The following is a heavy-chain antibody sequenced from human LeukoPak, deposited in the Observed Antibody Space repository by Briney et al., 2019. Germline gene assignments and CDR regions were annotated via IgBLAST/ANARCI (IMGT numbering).Heavy chain of an antibody. V-gene: IGHV4-39*07. CDR1: GGSISSSSYY. CDR3: ARGPYSYDSSGAFDI. CDR2: VYYSGGT. D-gene: IGHD3-22*01. J-gene: IGHJ3*02. Sequence: SETLSLTCTVSGGSISSSSYYWGWIRQPPGKGLEWIGNVYYSGGTYYNPSLKSRVTISVDTSKNQFSLKLSSVTAADTAVYFCARGPYSYDSSGAFDIWGQGTMVTVSS.